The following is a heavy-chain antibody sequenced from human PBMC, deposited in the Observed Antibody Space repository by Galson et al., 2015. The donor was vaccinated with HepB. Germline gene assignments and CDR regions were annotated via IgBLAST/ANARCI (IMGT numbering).Heavy chain of an antibody. Sequence: SLRLSCAASGFTFSSYAMHWVRQAPGKGLEWVAVISYDGSNKYYADSVKGRFTISRDNSKNTLYLQMNSLRAEDTAVYYCARDHVEMATITYYFDYWGQGTLVTVSS. CDR3: ARDHVEMATITYYFDY. CDR1: GFTFSSYA. D-gene: IGHD5-24*01. J-gene: IGHJ4*02. CDR2: ISYDGSNK. V-gene: IGHV3-30-3*01.